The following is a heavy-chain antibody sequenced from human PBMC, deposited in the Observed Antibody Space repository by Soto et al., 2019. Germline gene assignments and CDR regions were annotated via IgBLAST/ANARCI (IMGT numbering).Heavy chain of an antibody. Sequence: SETLSLTCTVSGGSISSGGYYWSWIRQHPGKGLEWIGYIYYSGSTYYNPSLKSRVTISVDTSKNQFSLKLSSVTAADTAVYYCAREPQRVVVTATGGAFAIWRQGTMVTVSS. CDR1: GGSISSGGYY. CDR3: AREPQRVVVTATGGAFAI. J-gene: IGHJ3*02. CDR2: IYYSGST. D-gene: IGHD2-21*02. V-gene: IGHV4-31*03.